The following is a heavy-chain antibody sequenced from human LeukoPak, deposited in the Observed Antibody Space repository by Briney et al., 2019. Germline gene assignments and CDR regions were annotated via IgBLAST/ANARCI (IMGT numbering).Heavy chain of an antibody. V-gene: IGHV4-34*01. J-gene: IGHJ4*02. Sequence: SETLSLTCAVYGGSFSGYYWSWIRQPPGKGLEWIGEINHSGSTNYNPSLKSRVTISVDTSKNQFSLKLSSVTAADTAVYYCARDTAGAEPLWGQGTLVTVSS. CDR2: INHSGST. D-gene: IGHD6-13*01. CDR3: ARDTAGAEPL. CDR1: GGSFSGYY.